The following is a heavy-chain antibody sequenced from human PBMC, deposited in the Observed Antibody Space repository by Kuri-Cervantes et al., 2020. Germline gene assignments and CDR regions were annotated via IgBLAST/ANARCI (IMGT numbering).Heavy chain of an antibody. Sequence: SETLSLTCAVYGVSFSGYYWSWIRQPPGKGLEWSGEINHSGSTNYNPTLKSRVTISVDTSKNQFSLKLSSVTAADTAVYYCARGNYYYPHYWGQGTLVTVSS. V-gene: IGHV4-34*01. D-gene: IGHD3-10*01. CDR2: INHSGST. CDR1: GVSFSGYY. J-gene: IGHJ4*02. CDR3: ARGNYYYPHY.